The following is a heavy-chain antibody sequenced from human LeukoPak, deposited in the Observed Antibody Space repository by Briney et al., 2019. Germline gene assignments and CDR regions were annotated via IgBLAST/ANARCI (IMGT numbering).Heavy chain of an antibody. CDR2: IYYSGST. CDR1: GGSISSSSYY. Sequence: SETLSLICTVSGGSISSSSYYWSWIRQPPGKGLEWIGYIYYSGSTNYNPSLKSRVTISVDTSKNQFSLKLSSVTAADTAVYYCARARYCSGGSCGNYYYYYMDVWGKGTTVTISS. CDR3: ARARYCSGGSCGNYYYYYMDV. V-gene: IGHV4-61*01. D-gene: IGHD2-15*01. J-gene: IGHJ6*03.